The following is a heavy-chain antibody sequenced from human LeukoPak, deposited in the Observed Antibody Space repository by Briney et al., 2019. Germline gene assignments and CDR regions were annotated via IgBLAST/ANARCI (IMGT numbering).Heavy chain of an antibody. CDR3: AKDGSSGDRYFDY. Sequence: GGSLRLSCAATGFTFSSYAMTWVRQAPGKGLEWVSGISVSGSSTYYADSVKGRFTISRDNSKNTLYLQMNSLRPEDTAVYYCAKDGSSGDRYFDYWGQGTLVTVSS. CDR1: GFTFSSYA. D-gene: IGHD1-26*01. CDR2: ISVSGSST. V-gene: IGHV3-23*01. J-gene: IGHJ4*02.